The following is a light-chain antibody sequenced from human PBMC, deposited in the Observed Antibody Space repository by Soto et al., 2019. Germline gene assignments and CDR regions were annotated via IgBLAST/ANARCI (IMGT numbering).Light chain of an antibody. J-gene: IGKJ1*01. CDR1: QNINNW. Sequence: DFQMTQSPSTLSASVGDRVTITCRASQNINNWVAWYQQKPGKAPKFLIYGASTLQRGVPSRFSGSGFGTEFSLTISSLQPDDFGSYYCQHTRTFGQGTKVEIK. CDR2: GAS. CDR3: QHTRT. V-gene: IGKV1-5*01.